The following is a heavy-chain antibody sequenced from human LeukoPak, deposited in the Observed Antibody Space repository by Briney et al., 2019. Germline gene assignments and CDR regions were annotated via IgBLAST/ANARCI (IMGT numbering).Heavy chain of an antibody. CDR2: ISHSGST. Sequence: PSETLSLTCTVSGYSISSGYSWVWIRQPPGKGLEWIGRISHSGSTSYNPSLKSRLTISLDKSQNQFSLKLTSVTAADTAMYYCATNQGIAVAGASYWGQGALVTVSS. CDR1: GYSISSGYS. CDR3: ATNQGIAVAGASY. V-gene: IGHV4-38-2*02. J-gene: IGHJ4*02. D-gene: IGHD6-19*01.